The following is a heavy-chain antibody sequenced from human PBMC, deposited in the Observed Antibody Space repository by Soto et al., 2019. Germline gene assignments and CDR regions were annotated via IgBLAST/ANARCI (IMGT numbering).Heavy chain of an antibody. CDR2: INQSGST. J-gene: IGHJ4*02. CDR3: ARVDDY. Sequence: PSETLSLTCAVYGGSFSGYYWSWIRQPPGKGLEWIGEINQSGSTNYNPSLKSRVTISIDTSKNQFSLNLNSVTAADTAVYYCARVDDYWSQGALVTVSS. V-gene: IGHV4-34*01. CDR1: GGSFSGYY.